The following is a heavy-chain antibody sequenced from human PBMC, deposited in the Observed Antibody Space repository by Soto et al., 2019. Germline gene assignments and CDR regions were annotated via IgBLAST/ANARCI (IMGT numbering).Heavy chain of an antibody. CDR1: GGSITGGDYY. Sequence: PSETLSLTCTVSGGSITGGDYYWNWIRLTPGKGLEWIGYIHYSGSTYYNPSLSSRVTISMDTSKNQFSLRLSSVSAADTAVYYRARHINNWTESIHHWGQRPPVPVS. CDR2: IHYSGST. V-gene: IGHV4-30-4*01. CDR3: ARHINNWTESIHH. J-gene: IGHJ1*01. D-gene: IGHD1-1*01.